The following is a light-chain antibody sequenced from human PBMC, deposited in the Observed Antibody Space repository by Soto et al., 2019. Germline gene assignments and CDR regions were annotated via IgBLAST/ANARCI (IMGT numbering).Light chain of an antibody. CDR3: QSSDSTSWV. Sequence: NFMLAQPHSVSESPGKTVTIACTLNSGSITSTYVQWYQQRPGRSPTSVIYLDNQRPSGVPDRFSGSIDRSSNSASLTISGLRAEDEAHYYCQSSDSTSWVFGGGTKVTVL. CDR2: LDN. J-gene: IGLJ3*02. CDR1: SGSITSTY. V-gene: IGLV6-57*01.